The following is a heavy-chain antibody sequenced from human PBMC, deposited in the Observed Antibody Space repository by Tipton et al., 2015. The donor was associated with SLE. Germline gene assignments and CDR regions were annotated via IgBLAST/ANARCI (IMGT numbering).Heavy chain of an antibody. CDR2: IYYSGST. J-gene: IGHJ6*02. Sequence: GLVKPSETLSLTCTVSGGSISSYYWSWIRQPPGKGLEWIGYIYYSGSTNYNPSLKSRVTISVDTSKNQFSLKLSSVTAADTAVYYCARDLTEQGGMDVWGQGTTVTVSS. V-gene: IGHV4-59*01. D-gene: IGHD1-26*01. CDR1: GGSISSYY. CDR3: ARDLTEQGGMDV.